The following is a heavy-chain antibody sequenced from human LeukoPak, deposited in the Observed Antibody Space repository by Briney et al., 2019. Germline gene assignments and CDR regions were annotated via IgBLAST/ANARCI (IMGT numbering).Heavy chain of an antibody. V-gene: IGHV3-23*01. D-gene: IGHD2-2*01. J-gene: IGHJ6*02. Sequence: GGSRRLSCTASGFTFSSYAMSWVRQAPGKGLEWVSGISGSGGSTYYADSVKGRFTISRDNSKNTLYLQMNSLRAEDTAVYYCAKDLSYQLPSYGMDVWGQGTTVTVSS. CDR3: AKDLSYQLPSYGMDV. CDR1: GFTFSSYA. CDR2: ISGSGGST.